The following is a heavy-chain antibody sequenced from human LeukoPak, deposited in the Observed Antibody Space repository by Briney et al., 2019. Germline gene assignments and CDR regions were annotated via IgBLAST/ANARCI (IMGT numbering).Heavy chain of an antibody. CDR3: AREPHDYGDYVGAFDI. CDR2: ISAYNGNT. Sequence: ASVKVSCKASGYTFTSYGISWVRQAPGQGLEWMGWISAYNGNTNYAQKLQGRVTMTTDTSTSTAYMELRSLRSDDTAVYYCAREPHDYGDYVGAFDIWGQGIMVTVSS. CDR1: GYTFTSYG. J-gene: IGHJ3*02. D-gene: IGHD4-17*01. V-gene: IGHV1-18*01.